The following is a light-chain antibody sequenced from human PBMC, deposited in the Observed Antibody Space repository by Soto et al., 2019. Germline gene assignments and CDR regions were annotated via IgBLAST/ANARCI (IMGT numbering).Light chain of an antibody. V-gene: IGKV3-11*01. CDR2: DAS. J-gene: IGKJ4*01. CDR1: QSVGNI. CDR3: QQRSDWPLT. Sequence: EIVLTQSPATLSLSPGETATLSCSANQSVGNILAWYQHRPGQAPRLLISDASNRATGVPVRVSGSGSGTDFTLTLNNLVPEDFAVYYCQQRSDWPLTFGGGTKVDIK.